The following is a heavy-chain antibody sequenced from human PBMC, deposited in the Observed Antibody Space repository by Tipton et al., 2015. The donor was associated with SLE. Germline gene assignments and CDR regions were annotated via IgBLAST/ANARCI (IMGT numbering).Heavy chain of an antibody. D-gene: IGHD1-26*01. CDR3: ASNIVGATYYFDY. CDR2: INSDGSST. CDR1: GFTFSSYW. Sequence: SLRLSCAASGFTFSSYWMHWVRQAPGKGLVWVSRINSDGSSTSYADSVKGRFTISRDNAKNTLYLQMNSLRAEDTAVYYCASNIVGATYYFDYWGQGTLVTVSS. J-gene: IGHJ4*02. V-gene: IGHV3-74*01.